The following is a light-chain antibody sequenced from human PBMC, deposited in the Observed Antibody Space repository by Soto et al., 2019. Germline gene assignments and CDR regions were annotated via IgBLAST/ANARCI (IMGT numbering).Light chain of an antibody. V-gene: IGKV3-15*01. CDR2: GAF. CDR1: QIVGTN. J-gene: IGKJ2*01. CDR3: QQYDKWPYT. Sequence: EIVLTQSPVTLSVSPGERATLSCKTSQIVGTNLAWYQQKPGQAPRLLMYGAFIRAPGFPVRFRGTGSESEFTLTISSLQSEDGALYYCQQYDKWPYTFGQGTNLEIK.